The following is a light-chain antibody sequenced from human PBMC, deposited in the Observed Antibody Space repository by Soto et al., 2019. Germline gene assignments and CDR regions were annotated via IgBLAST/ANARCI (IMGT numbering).Light chain of an antibody. CDR3: QQYSGSPRYP. J-gene: IGKJ2*01. V-gene: IGKV3-20*01. Sequence: EIVLTQSPGTLSLSPGDRATLSCRASQSVSSSHLAWYQQKPGQAPRLLIYGASNRATGIPDRFSGSGSGTDFPLTLRGLDPEDFAVYYCQQYSGSPRYPFGQVPKLAIK. CDR2: GAS. CDR1: QSVSSSH.